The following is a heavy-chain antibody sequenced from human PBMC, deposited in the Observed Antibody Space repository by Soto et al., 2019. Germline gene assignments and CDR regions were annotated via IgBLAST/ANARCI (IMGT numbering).Heavy chain of an antibody. D-gene: IGHD6-19*01. Sequence: SETLSLTCTVSGGSISSGGYYWNWLRQHPGKGLEWIGYTYYSGNTYYNPSLNSRVTISADTSKSQFSLKLSSVTAADTAVYYCARLSSSGWPIEYWGQGTLVTVSS. CDR2: TYYSGNT. J-gene: IGHJ4*02. CDR1: GGSISSGGYY. V-gene: IGHV4-31*03. CDR3: ARLSSSGWPIEY.